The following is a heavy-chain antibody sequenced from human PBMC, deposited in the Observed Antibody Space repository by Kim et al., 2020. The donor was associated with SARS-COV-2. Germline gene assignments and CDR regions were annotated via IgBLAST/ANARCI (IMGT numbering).Heavy chain of an antibody. D-gene: IGHD2-15*01. CDR3: ARDFGIVVVVAATGFDY. Sequence: GGSLRLSCAASGFTFSSYAMHWVRQAPGKGLEWVAVISYDGSNKYYADSVKGRFTISRDNSKNTLYLQMNSLRAEDTAVYYCARDFGIVVVVAATGFDYWGQRTLFTVSS. CDR2: ISYDGSNK. V-gene: IGHV3-30*04. CDR1: GFTFSSYA. J-gene: IGHJ4*02.